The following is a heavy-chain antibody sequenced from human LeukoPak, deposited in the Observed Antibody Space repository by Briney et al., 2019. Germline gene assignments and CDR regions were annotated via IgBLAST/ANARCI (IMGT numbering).Heavy chain of an antibody. CDR2: ISSSSSYV. J-gene: IGHJ4*02. CDR1: GFTFSSYS. V-gene: IGHV3-21*01. D-gene: IGHD6-6*01. Sequence: GGSLRLSCAASGFTFSSYSMNWVRQAPGKGLEWVSSISSSSSYVYYADSVKGRFTISRDNAKNSLYLQMNSLRAEDTAVYYCAREVPQARPFDYWGQGTLVTVSS. CDR3: AREVPQARPFDY.